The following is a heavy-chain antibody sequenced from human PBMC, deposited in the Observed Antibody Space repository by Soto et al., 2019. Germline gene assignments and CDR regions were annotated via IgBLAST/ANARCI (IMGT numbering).Heavy chain of an antibody. CDR3: ARDVFDP. CDR2: ISYDGSNK. J-gene: IGHJ5*02. V-gene: IGHV3-30-3*01. Sequence: QVQLVESGGGVVQPGRSLRLSCAASGFTFSSSAMHWVRQAPGKGLEWVTVISYDGSNKDYADSVKGRFTISRDNSKNPLYLRMTGLRADDTAVYYCARDVFDPWGQGTLVTVSS. CDR1: GFTFSSSA.